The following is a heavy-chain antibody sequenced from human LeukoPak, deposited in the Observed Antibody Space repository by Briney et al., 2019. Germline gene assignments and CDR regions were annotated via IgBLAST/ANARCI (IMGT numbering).Heavy chain of an antibody. Sequence: KSGGSLRLSCAASGFTFSSYGMHWVRQAPGKGLEWVAVIWYDGSNKYYADSVKGRFTISRDNSKNTLYLQMNSLRAEDTAVYYCARPSYSSGWYWDWYFDLWGRGTLVTVSS. V-gene: IGHV3-33*08. D-gene: IGHD6-19*01. CDR3: ARPSYSSGWYWDWYFDL. J-gene: IGHJ2*01. CDR1: GFTFSSYG. CDR2: IWYDGSNK.